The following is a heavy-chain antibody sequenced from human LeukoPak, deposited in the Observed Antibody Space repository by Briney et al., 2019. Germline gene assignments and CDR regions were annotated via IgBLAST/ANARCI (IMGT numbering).Heavy chain of an antibody. D-gene: IGHD4-17*01. CDR3: AKDTEFTVTTAFDY. Sequence: GGSLRLSCAASGFTFSSYAMSWVRQAPGKGLEWVLAISGSGGSTYYADSVKGRFTISRDNSKNTLYLQMNSLRAEDTAVYYCAKDTEFTVTTAFDYWGQGTLVTVSS. CDR1: GFTFSSYA. CDR2: ISGSGGST. V-gene: IGHV3-23*01. J-gene: IGHJ4*02.